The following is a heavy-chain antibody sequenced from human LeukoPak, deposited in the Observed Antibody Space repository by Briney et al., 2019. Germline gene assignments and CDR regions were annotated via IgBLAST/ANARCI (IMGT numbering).Heavy chain of an antibody. CDR1: GFTFSSYG. V-gene: IGHV3-30*18. J-gene: IGHJ4*02. CDR3: AKDLTN. CDR2: ISYDGSNK. Sequence: GRSPRLSCAASGFTFSSYGMHWVRQAPGKGLEWVAVISYDGSNKYYADSVKGRFTISRDNSKNTLYLQMNSLRAEDTAVYYCAKDLTNWGQGTLVTVSS.